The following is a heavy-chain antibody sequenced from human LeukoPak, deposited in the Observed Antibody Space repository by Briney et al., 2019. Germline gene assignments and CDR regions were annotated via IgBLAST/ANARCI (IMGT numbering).Heavy chain of an antibody. CDR1: GFTFSSYS. V-gene: IGHV3-21*01. D-gene: IGHD4-17*01. J-gene: IGHJ4*02. CDR2: ISSSSSYI. Sequence: PGGSLRLSCAASGFTFSSYSMNWVRQAPGKGLGWVSSISSSSSYIYYADSVKGRFTISRDNAKNPLYLQMNSLRAEDTAVYYCARDDYGAYRFDYWGQGTLVTVSS. CDR3: ARDDYGAYRFDY.